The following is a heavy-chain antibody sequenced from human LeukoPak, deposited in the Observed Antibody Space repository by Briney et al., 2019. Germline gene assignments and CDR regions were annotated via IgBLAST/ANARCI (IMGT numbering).Heavy chain of an antibody. J-gene: IGHJ4*02. V-gene: IGHV3-7*01. CDR2: IKQDASFK. Sequence: GSLRLSCAASGFTFSGSWMSWVRQAPGKGLEWVANIKQDASFKGDIDSVKGRFTSSRDNAENSVYLEMNRLRDEDTAVYYCARDGYGGYLDCWGQGTLVTVSS. CDR1: GFTFSGSW. D-gene: IGHD6-13*01. CDR3: ARDGYGGYLDC.